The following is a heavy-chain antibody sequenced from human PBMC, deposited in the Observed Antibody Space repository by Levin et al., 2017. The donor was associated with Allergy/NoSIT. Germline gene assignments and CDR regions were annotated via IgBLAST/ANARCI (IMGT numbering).Heavy chain of an antibody. CDR2: IYPGDSDT. D-gene: IGHD1-1*01. Sequence: GGSLRLSCQGSGSSFTSYWIGWVRQMPGKGLEWMGIIYPGDSDTRYSPSFQGQVTISADKSISTAYLQWSSLKASDTAIYYCARRGTQDYDYYIDVWGEGTTVTVSS. CDR3: ARRGTQDYDYYIDV. V-gene: IGHV5-51*01. CDR1: GSSFTSYW. J-gene: IGHJ6*03.